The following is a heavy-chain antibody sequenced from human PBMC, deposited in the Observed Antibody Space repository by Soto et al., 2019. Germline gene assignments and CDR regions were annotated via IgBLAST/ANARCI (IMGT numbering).Heavy chain of an antibody. V-gene: IGHV3-33*01. CDR3: ARVIYGSGSYVDDAFDI. D-gene: IGHD3-10*01. J-gene: IGHJ3*02. CDR2: IWYDGSNK. CDR1: GFTFSSYG. Sequence: GGSLRLSCAASGFTFSSYGMHWVRQAPGKGLEWVAVIWYDGSNKYYADSVKGRFTISRDNSKNTLYLQMNSLRAEDTAVYYCARVIYGSGSYVDDAFDIWGQGTMVTVSS.